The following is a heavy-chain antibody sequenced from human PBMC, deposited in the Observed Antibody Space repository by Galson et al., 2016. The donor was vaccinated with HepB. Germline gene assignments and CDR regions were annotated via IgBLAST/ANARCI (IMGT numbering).Heavy chain of an antibody. J-gene: IGHJ5*02. Sequence: SVKVSCKASGGTFSSYDISWVRQAPGQGLEWMGGIIPIFGTVNYAQKFQGRVTITADESTNTAYMELNSLRSEDTAVYYCAGKLFGAGGWFDPWGQGTLVTVSA. CDR1: GGTFSSYD. CDR3: AGKLFGAGGWFDP. D-gene: IGHD3-10*02. CDR2: IIPIFGTV. V-gene: IGHV1-69*13.